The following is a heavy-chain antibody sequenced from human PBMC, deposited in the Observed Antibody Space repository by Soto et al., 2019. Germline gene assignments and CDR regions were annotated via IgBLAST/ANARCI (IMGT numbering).Heavy chain of an antibody. CDR1: GGTFSSYA. Sequence: ASVKVSCKASGGTFSSYAISWVRQAPGQGLEWMGGIIPIFGTANYAQKFQGRVTITADKSTSTAYMELSSLRSEDTAVYYCARPYGGNWYNWFDPCGQRTLVTVSS. CDR3: ARPYGGNWYNWFDP. V-gene: IGHV1-69*06. J-gene: IGHJ5*02. CDR2: IIPIFGTA. D-gene: IGHD2-15*01.